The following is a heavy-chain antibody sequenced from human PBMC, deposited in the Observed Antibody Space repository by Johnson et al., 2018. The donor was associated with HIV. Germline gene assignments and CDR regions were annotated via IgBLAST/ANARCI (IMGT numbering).Heavy chain of an antibody. CDR3: AKDAAAAAGGVALDI. CDR2: IKQDGSET. D-gene: IGHD6-13*01. CDR1: GFTFSSYW. Sequence: EVQLVESGGGVVQPGRSLRLSCAASGFTFSSYWMSWVRQAPGKGLEWVANIKQDGSETFYADSVKGRFIISRDNARNSVFLQMNSLRAEDTAVYYCAKDAAAAAGGVALDIWGPGTMVTVSS. J-gene: IGHJ3*02. V-gene: IGHV3-7*01.